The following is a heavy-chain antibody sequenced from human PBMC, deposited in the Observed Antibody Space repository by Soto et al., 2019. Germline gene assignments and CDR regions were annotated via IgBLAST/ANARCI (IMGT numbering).Heavy chain of an antibody. CDR2: VIPLLDAS. CDR3: ASGKSQMSQDRMGFYYYMDV. V-gene: IGHV1-69*08. J-gene: IGHJ6*03. CDR1: GAAFSNYT. Sequence: QVQLVQSGADVQKPGSSVKISCTAFGAAFSNYTFTWVRRAPGEGLEWVGRVIPLLDASNYAEKFQDRVTISADRSTSTVYMELSGLRSEDSAIYYCASGKSQMSQDRMGFYYYMDVWGKGTSVTVSS. D-gene: IGHD2-15*01.